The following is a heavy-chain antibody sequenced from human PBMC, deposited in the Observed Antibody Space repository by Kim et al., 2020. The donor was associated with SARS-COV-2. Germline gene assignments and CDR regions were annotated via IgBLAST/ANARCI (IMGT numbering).Heavy chain of an antibody. V-gene: IGHV3-23*03. J-gene: IGHJ6*03. CDR1: GFTFWGYT. D-gene: IGHD4-17*01. Sequence: GGSLRLSCAASGFTFWGYTMNWVRHAPGKGLEWVSLFYCGCGATSYADSVKGRFTISRDNSKNTLYLQMNTLRAEDTAVYYCVKGKGFRLPSNLTYYLDV. CDR2: FYCGCGAT. CDR3: VKGKGFRLPSNLTYYLDV.